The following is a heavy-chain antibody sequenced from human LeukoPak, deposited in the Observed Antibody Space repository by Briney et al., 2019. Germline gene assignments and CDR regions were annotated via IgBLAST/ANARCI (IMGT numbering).Heavy chain of an antibody. J-gene: IGHJ4*02. Sequence: PSETLSLTCAVSGYSLSSGYYWGWIRQPPGKGLEWIGSIYHSGSTYYNPSLKSRVTISVDTSKNQFSLKLSSVTAADTAVYYCARRNYGDPPWYWGQGTLVTVSS. CDR1: GYSLSSGYY. D-gene: IGHD4-17*01. CDR2: IYHSGST. V-gene: IGHV4-38-2*01. CDR3: ARRNYGDPPWY.